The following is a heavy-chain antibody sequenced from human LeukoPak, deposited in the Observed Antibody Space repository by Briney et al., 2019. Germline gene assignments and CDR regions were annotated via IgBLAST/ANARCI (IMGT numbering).Heavy chain of an antibody. CDR2: INPNSGGT. V-gene: IGHV1-2*02. Sequence: ASVKVSCKASGYTFTGYYMHWVRQAPGQGLEWMGWINPNSGGTNYAQKFQGRVTMTRDTSISTAYMELSRLRSDDTAVYYCARGPRLNYYDSSGYYLGHYYGMDVWGQGTTVTVSS. D-gene: IGHD3-22*01. CDR3: ARGPRLNYYDSSGYYLGHYYGMDV. J-gene: IGHJ6*02. CDR1: GYTFTGYY.